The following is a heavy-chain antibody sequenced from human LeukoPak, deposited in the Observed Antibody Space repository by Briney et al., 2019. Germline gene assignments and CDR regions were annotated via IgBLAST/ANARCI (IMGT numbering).Heavy chain of an antibody. CDR3: ARDMDGYSSSFLHHYYYGMDV. J-gene: IGHJ6*02. CDR1: GYTFTGYY. V-gene: IGHV1-2*02. Sequence: GASVKVSCKASGYTFTGYYMHWVRQAPGQGLEWMGWINPNSGGTNYAQKFQGRVTMTRDTSISTAYMELSRLRSDDTAVYYCARDMDGYSSSFLHHYYYGMDVWGQGTTVTVSS. CDR2: INPNSGGT. D-gene: IGHD6-13*01.